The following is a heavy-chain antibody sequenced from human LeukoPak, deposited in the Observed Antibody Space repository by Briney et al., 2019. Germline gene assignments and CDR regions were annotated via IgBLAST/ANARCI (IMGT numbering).Heavy chain of an antibody. V-gene: IGHV4-39*01. CDR3: ARSSGYSSSGGLNWFDT. CDR2: IYYSGST. CDR1: GXSISSSSYY. J-gene: IGHJ5*02. D-gene: IGHD6-13*01. Sequence: PSETLSLTCTVSGXSISSSSYYWGWIRQPPRKGLEWIGSIYYSGSTYYNPSLKSRVTISVDTSKNQFSLKLSSVTAADTAVYYCARSSGYSSSGGLNWFDTWGQGTLVTVSS.